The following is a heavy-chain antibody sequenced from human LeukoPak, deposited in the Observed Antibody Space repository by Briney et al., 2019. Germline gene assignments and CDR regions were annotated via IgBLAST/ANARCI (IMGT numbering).Heavy chain of an antibody. CDR3: ARRYDFWSGYNGGVYYFDY. V-gene: IGHV4-39*01. Sequence: GSLRLSCAASGFVFSSYSMNWVRQAPGKGLEWIGSIYYSGSTYYNPSLKSRVTISVDTSKNQFSLKLSSVTAADTAVYYCARRYDFWSGYNGGVYYFDYWGQGTLVTVSS. CDR1: GFVFSSYSMN. J-gene: IGHJ4*02. CDR2: IYYSGST. D-gene: IGHD3-3*01.